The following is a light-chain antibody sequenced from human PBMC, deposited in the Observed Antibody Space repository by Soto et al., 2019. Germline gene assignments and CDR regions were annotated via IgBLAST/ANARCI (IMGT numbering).Light chain of an antibody. Sequence: EIVMTQSPATLSVSPGERATLSCRASQSVSSNLAWYQQKPGQAPSLLIYGASTRATGTPARFSGSGSGTEFTLTISSLQSEDFAVYYCQQYIRWPLTFGRGTKVDIK. V-gene: IGKV3-15*01. CDR2: GAS. J-gene: IGKJ4*01. CDR3: QQYIRWPLT. CDR1: QSVSSN.